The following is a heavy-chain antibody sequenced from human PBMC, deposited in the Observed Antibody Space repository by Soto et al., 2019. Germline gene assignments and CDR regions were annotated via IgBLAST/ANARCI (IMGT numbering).Heavy chain of an antibody. Sequence: QVQLQESGPGLVKPSETLSLTCTVSGGSISSYYWSWIRQPQGTGLEWIGYTYYSGSTNYNPSLKSRVTISVDTSQNQCATKLNSVTAADTAVYYWSRIELEVRQYYYYDYMDVWGKGTSVTVSS. J-gene: IGHJ6*03. CDR3: SRIELEVRQYYYYDYMDV. D-gene: IGHD1-7*01. V-gene: IGHV4-59*01. CDR1: GGSISSYY. CDR2: TYYSGST.